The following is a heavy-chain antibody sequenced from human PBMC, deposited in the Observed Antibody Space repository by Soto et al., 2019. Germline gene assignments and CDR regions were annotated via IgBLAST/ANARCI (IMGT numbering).Heavy chain of an antibody. Sequence: QVQLVQSGAEVTKSGSPVKVSCTASGGTFSSYSINWVRQAPGQGLEWMGGVIPIFGKPTYAQKFQGRLTITADKSTSTAYMELTSLRYDDTAVYYCARERSYYYAMDVWGQGTTVTVS. CDR1: GGTFSSYS. J-gene: IGHJ6*02. CDR3: ARERSYYYAMDV. CDR2: VIPIFGKP. V-gene: IGHV1-69*06.